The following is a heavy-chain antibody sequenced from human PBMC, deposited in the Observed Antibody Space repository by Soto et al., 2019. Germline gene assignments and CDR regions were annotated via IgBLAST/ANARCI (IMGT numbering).Heavy chain of an antibody. D-gene: IGHD4-4*01. V-gene: IGHV4-59*12. CDR2: LYYGGSA. J-gene: IGHJ4*02. CDR1: GGSISSYY. CDR3: ARANSNSPQRHFDY. Sequence: WETLSLTCTVSGGSISSYYWNWIRQPPGKGLEWIGFLYYGGSAHFNPSLKSRVTISGDTSKNQFSLKLTSVTAADTAMYYCARANSNSPQRHFDYWGQGTLVTVS.